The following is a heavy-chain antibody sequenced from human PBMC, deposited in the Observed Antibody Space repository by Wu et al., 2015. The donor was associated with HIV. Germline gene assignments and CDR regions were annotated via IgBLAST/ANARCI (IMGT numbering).Heavy chain of an antibody. CDR2: MNPNSGNT. CDR3: ARGRSRRGVPRISWFDP. CDR1: GYTFTSYD. J-gene: IGHJ5*02. D-gene: IGHD3-10*01. Sequence: QVQLVQSGAEVKKPGASVKASCKASGYTFTSYDINWVRQATGQGLEWMGWMNPNSGNTGYAQKFQGRVTITRNTSISTAYMELSSLRSEDTAVYYCARGRSRRGVPRISWFDPWGQGTLVTVSS. V-gene: IGHV1-8*03.